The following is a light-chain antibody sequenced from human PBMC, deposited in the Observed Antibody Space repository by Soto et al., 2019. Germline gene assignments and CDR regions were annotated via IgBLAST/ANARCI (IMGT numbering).Light chain of an antibody. CDR3: QAWDSSTYV. CDR1: KLGDKY. J-gene: IGLJ1*01. CDR2: QDS. Sequence: SYELTQPPSVSMSPGQTASITCSGDKLGDKYACWYQQKPGQSPVLVIYQDSKRPSGIPERFSGSNSGNTATLTISGTQAMDEADYYCQAWDSSTYVFGTGTKLTVL. V-gene: IGLV3-1*01.